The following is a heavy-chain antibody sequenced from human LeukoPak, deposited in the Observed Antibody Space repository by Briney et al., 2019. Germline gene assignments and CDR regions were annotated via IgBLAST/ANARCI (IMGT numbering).Heavy chain of an antibody. Sequence: ASVKVSCKASGYTFTGYYMHWVRQAPGQGLEWMGWINPNSGGTNYAQKFQGRVTMTRDTSISTAYMELSRLRSDDTAVYYCARVTGYSSDLNYFDYWGQGTLVTVPS. V-gene: IGHV1-2*02. CDR2: INPNSGGT. CDR3: ARVTGYSSDLNYFDY. J-gene: IGHJ4*02. D-gene: IGHD6-19*01. CDR1: GYTFTGYY.